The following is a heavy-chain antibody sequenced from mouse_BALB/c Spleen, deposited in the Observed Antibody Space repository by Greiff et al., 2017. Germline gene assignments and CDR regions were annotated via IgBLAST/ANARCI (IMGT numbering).Heavy chain of an antibody. Sequence: EVHLVESGGGLVQPGGSRKLSCAASGFTFSSFGMHWVRQAPEKGLEWVAYISSGSSTIYYADTVKGRFTISRDNPKNTLFLQMTSLRSEDTAMYYCARRNYGNDVGYLDYWGQGTTLTVSS. CDR2: ISSGSSTI. J-gene: IGHJ2*01. V-gene: IGHV5-17*02. D-gene: IGHD2-2*01. CDR3: ARRNYGNDVGYLDY. CDR1: GFTFSSFG.